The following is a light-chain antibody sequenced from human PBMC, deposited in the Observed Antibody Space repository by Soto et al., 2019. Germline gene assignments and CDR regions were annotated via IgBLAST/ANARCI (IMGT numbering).Light chain of an antibody. J-gene: IGKJ1*01. CDR3: QQYGSSGT. CDR1: PSVSSSY. Sequence: ELVLTQSPGTLSLSPWERAPLCCRSSPSVSSSYLAWYKPKPGQAPRLLIYGASSRATGIPDRFSGSGSGTDFTLAISRLEPEDFAVDYCQQYGSSGTFGQGTKVDIK. CDR2: GAS. V-gene: IGKV3-20*01.